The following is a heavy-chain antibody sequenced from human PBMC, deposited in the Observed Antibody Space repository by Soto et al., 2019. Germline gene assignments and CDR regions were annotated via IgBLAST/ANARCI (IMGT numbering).Heavy chain of an antibody. D-gene: IGHD2-15*01. Sequence: QLVESGGRGVQPGRSLRLSCEASEFTFSSYAMHWVRQAPGRGLEWVALISFDGANEYYADSAKGRFFISKDNSKSMVYLQMNSLRPDDTAIYYCARPIPRWSYHYGMDVWGQGTTVTVSS. V-gene: IGHV3-30-3*01. CDR1: EFTFSSYA. CDR3: ARPIPRWSYHYGMDV. CDR2: ISFDGANE. J-gene: IGHJ6*02.